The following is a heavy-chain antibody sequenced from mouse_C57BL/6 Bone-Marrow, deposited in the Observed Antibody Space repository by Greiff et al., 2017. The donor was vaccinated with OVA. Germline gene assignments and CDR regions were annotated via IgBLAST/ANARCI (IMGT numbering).Heavy chain of an antibody. Sequence: VQRVESGAELVKPGASVKLSCKASGYTFTSYWMHWVKQRPGQGLEWIGMIHPNSGSTNYNEKFKSKATLTVDKSSSTAYMQLSSLTSEDSAVYYCARSGSSNYWGQGTTLTVSS. CDR2: IHPNSGST. V-gene: IGHV1-64*01. CDR3: ARSGSSNY. CDR1: GYTFTSYW. D-gene: IGHD1-1*01. J-gene: IGHJ2*01.